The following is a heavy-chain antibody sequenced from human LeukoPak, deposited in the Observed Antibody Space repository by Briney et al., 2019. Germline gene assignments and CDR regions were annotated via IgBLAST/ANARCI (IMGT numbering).Heavy chain of an antibody. D-gene: IGHD3-22*01. Sequence: PGGSLRLSCAASGFTFNNYGMHWVRQAPGKGLEWVAVIWYDGTNKHYADSVKGRFTISRDNSENTLYLQMNSLRVEDTAVYYCARDRVRHYESSGYYQGYFQHWGQGTQVTVSS. CDR2: IWYDGTNK. V-gene: IGHV3-33*01. CDR1: GFTFNNYG. J-gene: IGHJ1*01. CDR3: ARDRVRHYESSGYYQGYFQH.